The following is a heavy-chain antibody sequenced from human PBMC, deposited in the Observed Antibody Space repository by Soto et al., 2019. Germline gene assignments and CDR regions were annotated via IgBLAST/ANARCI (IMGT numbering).Heavy chain of an antibody. D-gene: IGHD2-8*02. J-gene: IGHJ5*02. Sequence: GGSLRLSCAASGFTFSAYDMHWVRQPTGKGLEWVSAIGTLHDTYYPDSVKGRFTISRDNAKNSLYLQMNSLRAGDTAVYYCTRQASYWHGGGGWFDPWGQGTLVTVSS. CDR2: IGTLHDT. CDR3: TRQASYWHGGGGWFDP. V-gene: IGHV3-13*01. CDR1: GFTFSAYD.